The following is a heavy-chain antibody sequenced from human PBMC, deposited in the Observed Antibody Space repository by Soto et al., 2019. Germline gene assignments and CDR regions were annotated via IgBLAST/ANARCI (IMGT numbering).Heavy chain of an antibody. CDR1: GGTFSSYA. CDR2: IIPILGTA. CDR3: ATYGSGSYYPHPFDY. Sequence: QVQLVQSGAEVKKPGSSVKVSCKASGGTFSSYAISWVRQAPGQGLEWMGGIIPILGTANYAQKFQGRVTITADESTSTAYLELSSLRSEDTAVYYCATYGSGSYYPHPFDYWGQGTLVTVSS. J-gene: IGHJ4*02. D-gene: IGHD3-10*01. V-gene: IGHV1-69*12.